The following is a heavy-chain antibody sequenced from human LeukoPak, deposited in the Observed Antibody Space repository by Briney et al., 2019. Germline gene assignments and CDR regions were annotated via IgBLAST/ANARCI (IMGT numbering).Heavy chain of an antibody. Sequence: GGSLRPSCAASGFTFSSYSMNWVRQAPGKGLEWVSSISSSSSYIYYADSVKGRFTISRDNAKNSLYLQMNSLRAEDTAVYYCARVVAGYYFDYWGQGTLVTVSS. CDR1: GFTFSSYS. J-gene: IGHJ4*02. D-gene: IGHD6-19*01. V-gene: IGHV3-21*01. CDR2: ISSSSSYI. CDR3: ARVVAGYYFDY.